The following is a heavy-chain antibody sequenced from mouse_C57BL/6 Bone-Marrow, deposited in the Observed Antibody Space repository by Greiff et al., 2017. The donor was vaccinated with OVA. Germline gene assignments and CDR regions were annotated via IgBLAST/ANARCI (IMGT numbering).Heavy chain of an antibody. D-gene: IGHD1-1*01. J-gene: IGHJ4*01. Sequence: QVQLQQPGAELVRPGSSVKLSCKASGYTFTSYWMHWVKQRPIQGLEWIGNIDPSDSETHYNQKFKDKATLTVDKSSSTAYMQLSSLTSEDSAVYYCASPNYYGSSYGAMDYWGQGTSVTVSS. CDR3: ASPNYYGSSYGAMDY. CDR1: GYTFTSYW. V-gene: IGHV1-52*01. CDR2: IDPSDSET.